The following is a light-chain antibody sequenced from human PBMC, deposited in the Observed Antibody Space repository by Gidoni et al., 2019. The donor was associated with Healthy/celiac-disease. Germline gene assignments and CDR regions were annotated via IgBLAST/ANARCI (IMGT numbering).Light chain of an antibody. CDR2: AAS. J-gene: IGKJ2*03. Sequence: DIQMTQSPSSLSASVGDRVTLTCRASQSISSYLNWYQQKPGKAPKLLIYAASSLQSGVPSRFSGSGSGTDFTLTISSLQPEDFATYYCQQSYSTLVSFGQXTKLEIK. CDR1: QSISSY. V-gene: IGKV1-39*01. CDR3: QQSYSTLVS.